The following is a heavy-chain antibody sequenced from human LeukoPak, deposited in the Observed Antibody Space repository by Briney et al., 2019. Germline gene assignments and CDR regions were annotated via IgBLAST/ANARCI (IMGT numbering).Heavy chain of an antibody. Sequence: AGESLKISCKGSGYSFTSYWIGWVRQMPGKGLEWMGIIYPGDSDTRYSPSFQGQVTISADKSISTAYLQWSSLKASDSAMYYCARQTRGGIAAAGSDYWGQGTLVTVSS. J-gene: IGHJ4*02. CDR3: ARQTRGGIAAAGSDY. CDR1: GYSFTSYW. CDR2: IYPGDSDT. D-gene: IGHD6-13*01. V-gene: IGHV5-51*01.